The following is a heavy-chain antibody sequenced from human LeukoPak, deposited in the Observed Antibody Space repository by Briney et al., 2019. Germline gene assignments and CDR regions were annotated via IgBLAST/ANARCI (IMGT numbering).Heavy chain of an antibody. D-gene: IGHD3-10*01. Sequence: SETLSLTCAVYGGSFSGYYWSWIRQPPGKGLEWIGEINHSGSTNYNPSLKSRVTISVDTSKNQCSLKLSSVTAADTAVYYCARGRYYYGSGSYSHYLYYFDYWGQGTLVTVSS. CDR2: INHSGST. J-gene: IGHJ4*02. CDR3: ARGRYYYGSGSYSHYLYYFDY. V-gene: IGHV4-34*01. CDR1: GGSFSGYY.